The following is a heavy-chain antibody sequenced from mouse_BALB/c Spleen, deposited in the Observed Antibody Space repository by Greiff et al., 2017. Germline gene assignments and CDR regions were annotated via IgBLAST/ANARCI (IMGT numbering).Heavy chain of an antibody. CDR1: GYTFTSYT. V-gene: IGHV1-4*02. CDR2: INPSSGYT. CDR3: GREFTTVVVDY. J-gene: IGHJ2*01. Sequence: QVQLQQSAAELARPGASVKMSCKASGYTFTSYTMHWVKQRPGQGLEWIGYINPSSGYTEYNQKFKDKTTLTADKSSSTAYMQLSSLTSEDSAVYYCGREFTTVVVDYWGQGTTLTVSS. D-gene: IGHD1-1*01.